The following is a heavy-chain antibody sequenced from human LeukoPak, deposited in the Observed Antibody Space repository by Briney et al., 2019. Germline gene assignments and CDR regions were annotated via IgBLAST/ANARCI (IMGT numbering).Heavy chain of an antibody. CDR2: IYYSGST. J-gene: IGHJ4*02. Sequence: SETLSLTCTVSGDSISTSSYYWAWIRQPPGKGLEWLGSIYYSGSTYYNPSLKSRVTISVDTSKNQFSLNLYAVTAADTAVCYCARSYYYDYRQIDYWGQGTLVTVSS. D-gene: IGHD3-22*01. CDR3: ARSYYYDYRQIDY. CDR1: GDSISTSSYY. V-gene: IGHV4-39*01.